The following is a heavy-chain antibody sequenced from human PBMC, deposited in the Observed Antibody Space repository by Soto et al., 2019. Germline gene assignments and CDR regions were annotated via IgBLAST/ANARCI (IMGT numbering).Heavy chain of an antibody. Sequence: QVQLQESGPGLVKPSETLSLTCTVSGASITGYYWSWIRQPAGKGLEWIGRMSISGSTNYNPTLRSRVTMSVDVAKNQFSLRLTSVTAADTDLYYCARGMTPPGAPAWYYFDSWGQGTLVTVSS. V-gene: IGHV4-4*07. CDR2: MSISGST. CDR1: GASITGYY. D-gene: IGHD3-16*01. J-gene: IGHJ4*02. CDR3: ARGMTPPGAPAWYYFDS.